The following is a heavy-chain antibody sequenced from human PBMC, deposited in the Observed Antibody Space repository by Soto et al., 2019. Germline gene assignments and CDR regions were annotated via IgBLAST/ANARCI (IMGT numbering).Heavy chain of an antibody. D-gene: IGHD6-13*01. Sequence: EVQLVESGGGLVKPGGSLRLSCAASGFTFSSYSMNWVRQAPGKGLEWVSSISSSSSYIYYADSVKGRFTISRDNAKNSLYLQMNSLRAEDTAVYYCARDPRYSSTLTKGDYWGQGTLVTVSS. CDR2: ISSSSSYI. CDR3: ARDPRYSSTLTKGDY. V-gene: IGHV3-21*01. CDR1: GFTFSSYS. J-gene: IGHJ4*02.